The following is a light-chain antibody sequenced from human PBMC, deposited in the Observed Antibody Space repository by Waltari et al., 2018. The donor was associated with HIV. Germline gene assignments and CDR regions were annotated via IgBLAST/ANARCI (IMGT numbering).Light chain of an antibody. CDR2: DVN. CDR3: CSYADTYFVL. CDR1: SSDVGAYNY. Sequence: QSALTQPRSVSGSPGQSVTISCTGTSSDVGAYNYVSWYQHHPNKGPKLLIYDVNKRPSGVPDRFSCSKSGNTASLTISGLQDEDEADYYCCSYADTYFVLFGGRTKLTVL. J-gene: IGLJ2*01. V-gene: IGLV2-11*01.